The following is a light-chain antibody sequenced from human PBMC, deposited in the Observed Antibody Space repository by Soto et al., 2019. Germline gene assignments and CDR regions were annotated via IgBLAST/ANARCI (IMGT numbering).Light chain of an antibody. CDR2: EGS. Sequence: QSALTQPASVSGSPGQSITISCSGSSSDVGSYNLVSWYQQHPGKAPKVLIYEGSKRPSGISHRFSGSMSGNTASLTISGLQAEDEADYHCCSYAGSSTYVFGSGTKLTVL. V-gene: IGLV2-23*01. CDR1: SSDVGSYNL. CDR3: CSYAGSSTYV. J-gene: IGLJ1*01.